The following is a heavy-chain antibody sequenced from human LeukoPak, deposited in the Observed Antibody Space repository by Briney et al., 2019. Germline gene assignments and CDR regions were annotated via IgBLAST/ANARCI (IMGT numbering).Heavy chain of an antibody. CDR1: GGSISSHY. D-gene: IGHD3-10*01. CDR2: IYYSGST. J-gene: IGHJ6*03. Sequence: KPSETLSLTCTVSGGSISSHYWSWIRQPPGKGLEWIGYIYYSGSTNYNPPLKSRVTISVDTSKNQFSLKLSSVTAADTAVYYCARSRYGSGSYFRRSGKNYYMDVWGKGTTVTVSS. CDR3: ARSRYGSGSYFRRSGKNYYMDV. V-gene: IGHV4-59*11.